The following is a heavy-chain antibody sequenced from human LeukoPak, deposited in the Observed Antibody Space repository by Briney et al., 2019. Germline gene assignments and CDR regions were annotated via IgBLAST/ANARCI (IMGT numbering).Heavy chain of an antibody. CDR3: ARGPDIVVVVAALSLFDY. J-gene: IGHJ4*02. CDR1: GFTFSSYA. D-gene: IGHD2-15*01. Sequence: GGSLRLSCAASGFTFSSYAMHWVRQAPGKGLEWVAVISYDGSNKYYADSVKGRFTISRDNSKNTLYLQMNGLRAEDTAVYYCARGPDIVVVVAALSLFDYWGQGTLVTVSS. CDR2: ISYDGSNK. V-gene: IGHV3-30*04.